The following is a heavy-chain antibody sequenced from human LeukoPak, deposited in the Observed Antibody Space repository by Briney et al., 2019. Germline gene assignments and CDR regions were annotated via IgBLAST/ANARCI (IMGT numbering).Heavy chain of an antibody. J-gene: IGHJ6*03. CDR2: ISGSGGST. CDR1: GFTFDDYG. CDR3: AKGFAGYYYYYMDV. V-gene: IGHV3-23*01. Sequence: PGGSLRLSCAASGFTFDDYGMSWVRQAPGKGLEWVSAISGSGGSTYYADSVKGRFTISRDNSKNTLYLQMNSLRAEDTAVYYCAKGFAGYYYYYMDVWGKGTTVTVSS.